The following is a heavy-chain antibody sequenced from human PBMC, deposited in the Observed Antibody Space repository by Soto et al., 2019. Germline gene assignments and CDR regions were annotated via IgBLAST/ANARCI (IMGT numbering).Heavy chain of an antibody. CDR3: ARGRYGDY. D-gene: IGHD1-1*01. CDR1: GYTFTIYG. CDR2: ISAHNYNT. V-gene: IGHV1-18*01. J-gene: IGHJ4*02. Sequence: QVNLVQSGAEVRKPGASVKVSCKGSGYTFTIYGIAWVRQAPGQGLEWMGWISAHNYNTNYAQKVQGRVTVTRDTSTSTAYMELRNLRSDDTAVYYCARGRYGDYWGQGALVTVSS.